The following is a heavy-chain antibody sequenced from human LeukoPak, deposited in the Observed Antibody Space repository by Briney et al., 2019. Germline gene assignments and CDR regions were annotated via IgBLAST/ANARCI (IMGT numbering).Heavy chain of an antibody. V-gene: IGHV3-23*01. Sequence: GGSLRLSCAASGLTFSSYAMSWVRQAPGKGLEWVSAISGSGGSTYYADSVKGRFTISRDNSKNTLYLQMNSLRAEDTAVYYCARDPGNSYYYGSGSYYTWNWFDPWGQGTLVTVSS. D-gene: IGHD3-10*01. J-gene: IGHJ5*02. CDR3: ARDPGNSYYYGSGSYYTWNWFDP. CDR1: GLTFSSYA. CDR2: ISGSGGST.